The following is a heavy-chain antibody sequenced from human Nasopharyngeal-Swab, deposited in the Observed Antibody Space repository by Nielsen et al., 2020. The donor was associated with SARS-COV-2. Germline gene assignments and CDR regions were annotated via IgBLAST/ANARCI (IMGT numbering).Heavy chain of an antibody. CDR2: ISSSSSYI. J-gene: IGHJ6*03. Sequence: GGSLRLSCAASGFTFSSYSMNWVRQAPGKGLEWVSSISSSSSYIYYADSVKGRFTISRDNAKNSLYLQMNSLRAEDTAVYYCARDSSAYCGGDCSPYYYYMDVWGKGTTVTVSS. D-gene: IGHD2-21*01. CDR1: GFTFSSYS. V-gene: IGHV3-21*01. CDR3: ARDSSAYCGGDCSPYYYYMDV.